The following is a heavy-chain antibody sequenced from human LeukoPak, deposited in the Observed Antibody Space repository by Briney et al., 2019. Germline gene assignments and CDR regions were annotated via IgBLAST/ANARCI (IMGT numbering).Heavy chain of an antibody. CDR3: ARNTSAWSPLGETQSAPHCFDS. CDR1: GNFISRGYY. D-gene: IGHD6-19*01. J-gene: IGHJ4*02. CDR2: IYNTGST. V-gene: IGHV4-38-2*01. Sequence: SETLSLTCGVSGNFISRGYYWAWIRQPPGKGLEWIGSIYNTGSTYYNPSLKSRVTMSIDTSKNQFSLKLSSVTAVDTAVYYCARNTSAWSPLGETQSAPHCFDSWGQGILVTVSS.